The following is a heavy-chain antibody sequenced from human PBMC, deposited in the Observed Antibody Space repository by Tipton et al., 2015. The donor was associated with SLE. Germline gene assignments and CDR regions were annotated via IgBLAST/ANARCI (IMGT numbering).Heavy chain of an antibody. CDR2: IKQDGSEI. D-gene: IGHD3-3*01. CDR1: AFTFGSYW. Sequence: SLRLSCAASAFTFGSYWMSWVRQAPGKGLEWVANIKQDGSEIFYVESVKGRFTISRDNAKNSLFLQMSSLRVEDTAVYYCARTKLYDFWSGKDAFDMWGQGTMVTVSS. J-gene: IGHJ3*02. CDR3: ARTKLYDFWSGKDAFDM. V-gene: IGHV3-7*01.